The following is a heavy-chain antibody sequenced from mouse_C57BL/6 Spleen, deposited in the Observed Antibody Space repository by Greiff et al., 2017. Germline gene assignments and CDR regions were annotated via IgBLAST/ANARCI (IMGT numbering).Heavy chain of an antibody. CDR2: IDPEDGDT. J-gene: IGHJ3*01. CDR3: SYYGSSTFAY. CDR1: GFNIKDYY. V-gene: IGHV14-1*01. Sequence: EVKLMESGAELVRPGASVKLSCTASGFNIKDYYMHWVKQRPEQGLEWIGRIDPEDGDTEYAPKFQGKATMTADTSSNTAYLQLSSLTSEDTAVYYCSYYGSSTFAYWGQGTLVTVSA. D-gene: IGHD1-1*01.